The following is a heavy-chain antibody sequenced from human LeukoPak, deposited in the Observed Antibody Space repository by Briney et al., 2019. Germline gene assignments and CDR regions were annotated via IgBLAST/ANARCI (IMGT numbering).Heavy chain of an antibody. D-gene: IGHD5-18*01. CDR3: ARSEVRGYSYGPRYNWFDP. CDR1: GGTFRSYA. Sequence: GSSVKVSCKASGGTFRSYAISRVRQAPGQGLEWMGGIIPIFGRANYSQKFQGRVTITADESTSTAYMELSSLRSEDTAVYYCARSEVRGYSYGPRYNWFDPWGQGTLVTVSS. CDR2: IIPIFGRA. V-gene: IGHV1-69*01. J-gene: IGHJ5*02.